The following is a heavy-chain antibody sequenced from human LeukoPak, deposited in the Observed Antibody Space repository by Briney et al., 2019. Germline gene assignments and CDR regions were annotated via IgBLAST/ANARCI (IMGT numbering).Heavy chain of an antibody. CDR2: IYTSGST. V-gene: IGHV4-61*02. CDR1: GGSISSGSYY. J-gene: IGHJ4*02. Sequence: SSQTLSLTCTVSGGSISSGSYYWSWIRQPAGKGLEWIGRIYTSGSTNYNPSLKNRVTISVDTSKNQFSLKLSSVTAADTAVYYCARAPGYSSGWYLDYWGQGTLVTVSS. CDR3: ARAPGYSSGWYLDY. D-gene: IGHD6-19*01.